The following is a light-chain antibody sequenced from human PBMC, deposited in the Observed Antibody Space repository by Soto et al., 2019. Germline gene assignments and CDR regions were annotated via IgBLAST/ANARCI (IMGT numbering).Light chain of an antibody. CDR1: SSDFGSYNR. CDR2: EVS. Sequence: QSVLTQPPSVSGSPGQSVTISCTGTSSDFGSYNRVSWYQRPPGTGPKLMIYEVSNRPSGVPDRFSGSKSGNTASLTISRVEAGDEADYYCQLWDGSSDHPSDVFGTGTKVTVL. CDR3: QLWDGSSDHPSDV. J-gene: IGLJ1*01. V-gene: IGLV2-18*01.